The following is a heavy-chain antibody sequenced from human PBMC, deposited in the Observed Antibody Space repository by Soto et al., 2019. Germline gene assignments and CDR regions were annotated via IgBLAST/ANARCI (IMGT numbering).Heavy chain of an antibody. CDR2: ISYDGSNK. Sequence: QVQLVESGGGVVQPGRSLRLSCAASGFTFSSYAMHWVRQAPGKGLEWVAVISYDGSNKYYADSVKGRFTISRDNSKNTLYLQMNSLRAEDTAVDYCARDGRFLEWFLRGGYFDYWGQGTLVTVSS. CDR1: GFTFSSYA. D-gene: IGHD3-3*01. CDR3: ARDGRFLEWFLRGGYFDY. V-gene: IGHV3-30*14. J-gene: IGHJ4*02.